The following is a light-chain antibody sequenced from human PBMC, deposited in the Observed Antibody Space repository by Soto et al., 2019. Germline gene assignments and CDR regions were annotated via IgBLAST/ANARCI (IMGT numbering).Light chain of an antibody. CDR1: QSISYY. CDR3: LYSNNYLYT. Sequence: DIQMTQSPSTLSASVGDRVTITCRASQSISYYLAWYQVKPGEAPKLLIYKASVLESGVPSRFSGSGSGTDFTLTISSLQPDDFATYFCLYSNNYLYTFGQGTKLEIK. V-gene: IGKV1-5*03. J-gene: IGKJ2*01. CDR2: KAS.